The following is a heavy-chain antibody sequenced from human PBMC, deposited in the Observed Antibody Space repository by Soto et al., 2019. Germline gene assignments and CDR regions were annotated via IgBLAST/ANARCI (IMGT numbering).Heavy chain of an antibody. CDR2: VYCGGAT. Sequence: EVRLVESGGGLVQPGGSLRLSCAAFGFTVSSNYMTWVRLAPGKGLEWVSLVYCGGATHYAASVKGRFTLSTHSSQNTLFLQMNSLRTEDTATYYCVRGRYGSEIHWGQGTKVTVSS. V-gene: IGHV3-53*04. CDR1: GFTVSSNY. CDR3: VRGRYGSEIH. J-gene: IGHJ4*02. D-gene: IGHD3-10*01.